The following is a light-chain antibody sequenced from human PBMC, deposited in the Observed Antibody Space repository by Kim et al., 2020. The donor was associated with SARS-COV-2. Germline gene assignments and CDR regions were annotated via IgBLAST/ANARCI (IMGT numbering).Light chain of an antibody. J-gene: IGLJ2*01. CDR2: GKN. V-gene: IGLV3-19*01. CDR3: NSRDSNDNVV. CDR1: SLRSYY. Sequence: SSELTQDPAVSVALGQTVRITCQGDSLRSYYATWYQQKPGQAPILVIYGKNNRPSGIPDRLSGSSSGNTASLTITGTQAGDEADYYCNSRDSNDNVVFSGGTQLTVL.